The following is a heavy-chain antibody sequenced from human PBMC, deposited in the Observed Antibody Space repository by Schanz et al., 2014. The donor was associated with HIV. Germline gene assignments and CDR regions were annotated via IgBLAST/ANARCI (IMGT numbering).Heavy chain of an antibody. D-gene: IGHD6-13*01. J-gene: IGHJ4*02. CDR1: GFTFSTYN. CDR2: ISYDGSIK. CDR3: AKVGRIYSTTWIDH. V-gene: IGHV3-30*18. Sequence: VQLVESGGGLLQPGGSLRLSCAASGFTFSTYNMNWVRQAPGKGLEWVAVISYDGSIKEYADSVKGRFAISRDNSKNTVYLQMNSLRGEDSAVYYCAKVGRIYSTTWIDHWGQGTLVTVSS.